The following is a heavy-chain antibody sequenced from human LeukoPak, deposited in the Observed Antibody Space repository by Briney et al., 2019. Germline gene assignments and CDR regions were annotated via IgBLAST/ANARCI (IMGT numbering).Heavy chain of an antibody. J-gene: IGHJ4*02. D-gene: IGHD6-13*01. Sequence: QTGGSLRLSXAASGFTFSSYWMSWVRQAPGKGLEWVANIKQDGSEKYYVDSVKGRFTISRDNAKNSLYLQMNSLRAEDAAVYYCARESGSSSWRIDYWGQGTLVTVSS. CDR2: IKQDGSEK. CDR3: ARESGSSSWRIDY. CDR1: GFTFSSYW. V-gene: IGHV3-7*01.